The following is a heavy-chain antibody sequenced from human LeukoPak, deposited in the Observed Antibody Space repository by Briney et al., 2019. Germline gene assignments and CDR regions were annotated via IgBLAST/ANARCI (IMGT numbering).Heavy chain of an antibody. CDR2: IYHSGSI. Sequence: PSGTLSLTCAVSGGSISSSNWWSWVRQPPGKGLEWIGEIYHSGSINYNPSLKSRVTISVDKSKNQFSLKLSSVTAADTAVYYCARDCSSTSCYDAFDIWGQGTMVTVPS. CDR3: ARDCSSTSCYDAFDI. CDR1: GGSISSSNW. D-gene: IGHD2-2*01. V-gene: IGHV4-4*02. J-gene: IGHJ3*02.